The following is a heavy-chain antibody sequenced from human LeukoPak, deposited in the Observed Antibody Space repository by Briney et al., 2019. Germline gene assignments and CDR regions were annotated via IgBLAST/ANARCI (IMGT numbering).Heavy chain of an antibody. CDR3: ARERGPSNCSGGSCYLPQT. J-gene: IGHJ5*02. CDR2: IIAIFGTA. D-gene: IGHD2-15*01. CDR1: GGTFSSYA. Sequence: SVKVSCNASGGTFSSYAISWVRQAPGQGLEWMGGIIAIFGTANYAQKFQGRVTITTDESTSTAYMELSSLRSEDTAVYYCARERGPSNCSGGSCYLPQTWGQGTLVTVSS. V-gene: IGHV1-69*05.